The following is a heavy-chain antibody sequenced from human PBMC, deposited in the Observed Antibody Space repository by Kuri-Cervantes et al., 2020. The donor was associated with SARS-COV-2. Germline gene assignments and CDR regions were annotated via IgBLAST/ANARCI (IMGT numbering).Heavy chain of an antibody. V-gene: IGHV4-39*07. CDR1: GASIGSTDSY. CDR3: ARGPLFDDFGLST. J-gene: IGHJ5*02. CDR2: IKYSGST. D-gene: IGHD3/OR15-3a*01. Sequence: SETLSLTCTVSGASIGSTDSYWGWIRQPPGKAREWIGSIKYSGSTFYNPSLKSRVTFSVDTSKNQFSLKLTSVTAADTAVYYCARGPLFDDFGLSTWGQGTLVTVSS.